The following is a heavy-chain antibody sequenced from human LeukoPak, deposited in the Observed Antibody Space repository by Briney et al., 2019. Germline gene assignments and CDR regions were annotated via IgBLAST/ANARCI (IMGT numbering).Heavy chain of an antibody. V-gene: IGHV3-30*18. J-gene: IGHJ4*02. CDR3: AKEGTARISTWYDN. CDR1: GLNFRNYG. Sequence: PGGPLRLSCSGAGLNFRNYGMHGLGQAPGRGLEGVAVISYEGGTTQYAHPVKGRFNISRVNSRNTPFLQMYSLRRQDPAVLYCAKEGTARISTWYDNWGQGTLVAVSS. D-gene: IGHD6-13*01. CDR2: ISYEGGTT.